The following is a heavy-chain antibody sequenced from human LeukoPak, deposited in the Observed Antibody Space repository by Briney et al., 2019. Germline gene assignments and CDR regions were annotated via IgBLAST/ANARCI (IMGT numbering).Heavy chain of an antibody. CDR2: IKQDGSEK. Sequence: GGSLRLSCAASGFTLSNYWMSWVRQAPGKGLEWVANIKQDGSEKYYVDSVKGRFTISRDNAKKSLYLQMNSLRAEDTAVYYCARGGYCSGGSCYGKSGGYFDYWGQGTLVTVSS. CDR3: ARGGYCSGGSCYGKSGGYFDY. V-gene: IGHV3-7*01. CDR1: GFTLSNYW. D-gene: IGHD2-15*01. J-gene: IGHJ4*02.